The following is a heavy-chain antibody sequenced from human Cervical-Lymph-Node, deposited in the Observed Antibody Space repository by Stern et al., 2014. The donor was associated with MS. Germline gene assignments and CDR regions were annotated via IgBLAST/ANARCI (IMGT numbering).Heavy chain of an antibody. V-gene: IGHV1-69*01. CDR1: GGTFINHA. Sequence: VQLVESGAEVKKPGSSVKVSCKASGGTFINHALSWVRQAPGQGLEWMGGFIPIFGTTHYAQKFQGRVTITADESASTAYMELSSLRSQDTAVYFCARDNYDNGMDVWGQGTTVIVSS. CDR3: ARDNYDNGMDV. D-gene: IGHD3-16*01. CDR2: FIPIFGTT. J-gene: IGHJ6*02.